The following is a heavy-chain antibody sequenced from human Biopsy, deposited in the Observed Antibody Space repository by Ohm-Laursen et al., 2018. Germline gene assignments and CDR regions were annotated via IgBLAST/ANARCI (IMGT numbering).Heavy chain of an antibody. D-gene: IGHD2-8*01. CDR2: INCKTGAT. J-gene: IGHJ4*02. V-gene: IGHV1-2*02. Sequence: SVKVSCKASSYTLTDYNIHWMRQAPGQGLEWLGYINCKTGATNYAQKFQGTVTMARDTSISTAYLALGSLRSADTAIYYCARDPLNGHKHFDYWGQGSLVTVSS. CDR1: SYTLTDYN. CDR3: ARDPLNGHKHFDY.